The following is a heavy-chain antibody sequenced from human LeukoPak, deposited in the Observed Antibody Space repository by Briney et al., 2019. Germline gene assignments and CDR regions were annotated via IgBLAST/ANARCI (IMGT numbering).Heavy chain of an antibody. CDR3: ALSTGLVIKDDAFDI. CDR2: ISNSGTTM. Sequence: GGSLRLSCAASGFTFSTYDMNWVRQAPGKGLEWVSFISNSGTTMYYADSVKGRFTISRDNAKNSLYLQMNSLRAEDTAVYYCALSTGLVIKDDAFDIWGQGTMVNVSS. V-gene: IGHV3-48*03. D-gene: IGHD3/OR15-3a*01. CDR1: GFTFSTYD. J-gene: IGHJ3*02.